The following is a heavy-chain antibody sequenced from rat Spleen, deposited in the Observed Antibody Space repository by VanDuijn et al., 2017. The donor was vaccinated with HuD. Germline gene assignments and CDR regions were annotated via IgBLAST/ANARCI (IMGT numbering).Heavy chain of an antibody. D-gene: IGHD3-7*01. CDR1: GLSLTSNS. CDR3: TRSGKYPYFDY. CDR2: IWGDGGT. Sequence: QVQLKESGPDLVQPSQTLSLTCTVSGLSLTSNSLHWVRQPPGKGLEWMGGIWGDGGTNYNSALKSRLTFSRDTSKSQVFLKMNSLQTDDTAIYFCTRSGKYPYFDYWGQGVMVTVSS. J-gene: IGHJ2*01. V-gene: IGHV2-1*01.